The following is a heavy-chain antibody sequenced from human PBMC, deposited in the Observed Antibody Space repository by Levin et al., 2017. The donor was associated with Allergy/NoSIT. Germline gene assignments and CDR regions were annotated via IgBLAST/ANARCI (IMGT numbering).Heavy chain of an antibody. D-gene: IGHD1-26*01. CDR3: VKDIMSGTFGSFDL. CDR2: ITWAGGDT. Sequence: QTGGSLRLSCAASGFAFDDYVMHWVRLAPGKGLEWISFITWAGGDTYYADSVKGRFTISRDNGKKSLYLEMNGLRPEDTALYYCVKDIMSGTFGSFDLWGQGTMVTVAS. J-gene: IGHJ3*01. V-gene: IGHV3-43D*04. CDR1: GFAFDDYV.